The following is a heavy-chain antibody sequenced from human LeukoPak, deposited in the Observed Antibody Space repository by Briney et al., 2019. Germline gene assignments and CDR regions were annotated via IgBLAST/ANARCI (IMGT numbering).Heavy chain of an antibody. CDR3: ARGGAYGMMGY. Sequence: GGSLRLSCAASGFSFSSFEMNWVRQAPGKGLEWLSYITNTGRTIYYADSVKGRFTISRDNAKNSLCLRMNSLRGEDTAIYYCARGGAYGMMGYWGQGTLVTVSS. CDR2: ITNTGRTI. J-gene: IGHJ4*02. D-gene: IGHD4-17*01. V-gene: IGHV3-48*03. CDR1: GFSFSSFE.